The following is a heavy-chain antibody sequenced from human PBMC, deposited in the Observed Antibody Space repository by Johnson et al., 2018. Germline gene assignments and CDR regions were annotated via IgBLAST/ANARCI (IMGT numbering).Heavy chain of an antibody. CDR3: AKDGLAAPADYYYYYYMDV. V-gene: IGHV3-33*06. CDR2: IWYDGSNK. D-gene: IGHD6-6*01. J-gene: IGHJ6*03. Sequence: QVQLVESGGGVVQPGRSLRLSCAASGFTFSSYGMHWVRQAPGKGLEWVAVIWYDGSNKYYADSVKGRFTISRDNSKNKPDLQMNSLRAEDTAVYYCAKDGLAAPADYYYYYYMDVWGKGTTVTGSS. CDR1: GFTFSSYG.